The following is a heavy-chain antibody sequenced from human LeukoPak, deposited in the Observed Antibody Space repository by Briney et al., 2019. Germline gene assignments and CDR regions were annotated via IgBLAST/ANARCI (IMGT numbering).Heavy chain of an antibody. CDR3: ARETGYYGYGNFDY. CDR2: IYHSGST. CDR1: GYSISSGYY. V-gene: IGHV4-38-2*02. D-gene: IGHD3-3*01. J-gene: IGHJ4*02. Sequence: SETLSLTCTVSGYSISSGYYWGWIRQPPGKGLEWIGNIYHSGSTYHNPSLKSRVTISVDTSKNQFSLKLSSVTAADTAVYYCARETGYYGYGNFDYWGQGTLVTVSS.